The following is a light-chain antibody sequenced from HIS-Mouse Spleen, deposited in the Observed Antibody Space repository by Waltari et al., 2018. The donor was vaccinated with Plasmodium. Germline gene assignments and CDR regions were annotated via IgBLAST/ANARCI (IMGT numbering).Light chain of an antibody. Sequence: SYELTQPPSVSVSPGQTASITCSGDNLGAKYACWYQQKPGRSPVLVIYQDSKRPSGIPERVSGSNAGNTATLTISGTQAMDEADYYCQAWDSSTVVFGGGTKLTVL. V-gene: IGLV3-1*01. J-gene: IGLJ2*01. CDR1: NLGAKY. CDR3: QAWDSSTVV. CDR2: QDS.